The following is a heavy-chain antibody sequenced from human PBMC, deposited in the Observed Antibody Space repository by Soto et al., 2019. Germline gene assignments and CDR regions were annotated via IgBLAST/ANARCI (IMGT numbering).Heavy chain of an antibody. V-gene: IGHV3-23*01. CDR1: GFTFSSYA. D-gene: IGHD4-17*01. J-gene: IGHJ4*02. Sequence: GGSLRLSCAASGFTFSSYAMSWVRQAPGKGLEWVSAISGSGGSTYYADSVKGRFTISRDNSKNTLYLQMNSLRAEDTAVYYCAKDHPHFYGDYVGLAYWGQGTLVTVSS. CDR2: ISGSGGST. CDR3: AKDHPHFYGDYVGLAY.